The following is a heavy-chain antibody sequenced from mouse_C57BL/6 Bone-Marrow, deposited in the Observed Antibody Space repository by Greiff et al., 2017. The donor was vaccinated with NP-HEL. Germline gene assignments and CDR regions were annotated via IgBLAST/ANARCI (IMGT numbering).Heavy chain of an antibody. CDR3: ARGGLPYYYAMDY. V-gene: IGHV1-22*01. CDR1: GYTFTDYN. D-gene: IGHD2-4*01. CDR2: INPNNGGT. Sequence: EVKLVESGPELVKPGASVKMSCKASGYTFTDYNMHWVKQSHGKSLEWIGYINPNNGGTSYNQKFKGKATLTVNKSSSTAYMELRSLTSEDSAVYYCARGGLPYYYAMDYWGQGTSVTVSS. J-gene: IGHJ4*01.